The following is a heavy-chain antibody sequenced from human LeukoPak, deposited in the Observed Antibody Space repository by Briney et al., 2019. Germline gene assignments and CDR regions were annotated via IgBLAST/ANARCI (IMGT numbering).Heavy chain of an antibody. D-gene: IGHD4-23*01. CDR3: ARGTTVITFDY. J-gene: IGHJ4*02. CDR2: INSDESST. CDR1: GLTFSSYW. Sequence: PGGSLRLSGAAPGLTFSSYWMHWVRQAPGKGLVWVSRINSDESSTSYTDSVKGRFTIYRDNAKNTLYLQMNSLRAEDTAVYYCARGTTVITFDYWGQGTLVTVSS. V-gene: IGHV3-74*01.